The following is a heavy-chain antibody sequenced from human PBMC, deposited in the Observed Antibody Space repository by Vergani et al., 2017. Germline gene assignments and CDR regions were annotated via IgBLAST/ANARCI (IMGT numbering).Heavy chain of an antibody. CDR1: GASIRSSNYY. D-gene: IGHD6-19*01. CDR2: IYYSGST. Sequence: QLQLQESGPELVKPSATLSLTCSVSGASIRSSNYYWGWIRQPPGKGLEWIASIYYSGSTYYNPSLKSRVTISVDTSKNQFSLKLSSVTAADTAVYFCARHSXVEWLVKLGWIDPWGQGILVTVSS. J-gene: IGHJ5*02. V-gene: IGHV4-39*01. CDR3: ARHSXVEWLVKLGWIDP.